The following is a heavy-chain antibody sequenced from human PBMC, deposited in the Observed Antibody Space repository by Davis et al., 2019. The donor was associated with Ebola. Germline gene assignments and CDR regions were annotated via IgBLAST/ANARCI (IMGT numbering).Heavy chain of an antibody. Sequence: GESLKISCAASGFTFSSYSMNWVRQAPGKGLEWVSYISSSSSSIYYADSVKGRFTISRDNAKNSLYLQMNSLRDEDTAVYYCARDSGSYYQWFDPWGQGTLVTVSS. CDR1: GFTFSSYS. D-gene: IGHD1-26*01. CDR2: ISSSSSSI. V-gene: IGHV3-48*02. CDR3: ARDSGSYYQWFDP. J-gene: IGHJ5*02.